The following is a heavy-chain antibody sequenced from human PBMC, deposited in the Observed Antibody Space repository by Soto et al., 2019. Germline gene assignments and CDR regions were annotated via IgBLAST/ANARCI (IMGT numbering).Heavy chain of an antibody. CDR3: ARDGRTFYYLDV. D-gene: IGHD2-2*01. Sequence: GGSLRLSCAASGFTFSSYSMNWVRQAPGKGLEWVSSISSSSSYIYYADSVKGRFTISRDNAKNSLYLQMNSLRAEDTAVYYCARDGRTFYYLDVRGKGTTVTVSS. CDR2: ISSSSSYI. CDR1: GFTFSSYS. J-gene: IGHJ6*03. V-gene: IGHV3-21*01.